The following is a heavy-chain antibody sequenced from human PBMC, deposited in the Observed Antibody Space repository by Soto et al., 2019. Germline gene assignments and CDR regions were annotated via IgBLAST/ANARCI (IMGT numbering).Heavy chain of an antibody. V-gene: IGHV3-53*01. CDR3: ERGGTADAFDI. CDR1: GFTVSSNY. Sequence: GGSLRLSCAASGFTVSSNYMSWVRQAPGKGLEWVSVIYSGGSTYYADSVKGRFTISRDNAKNSLYLQMNSLRAEDTAVYYCERGGTADAFDIWGQGTMVTVSS. D-gene: IGHD1-1*01. CDR2: IYSGGST. J-gene: IGHJ3*02.